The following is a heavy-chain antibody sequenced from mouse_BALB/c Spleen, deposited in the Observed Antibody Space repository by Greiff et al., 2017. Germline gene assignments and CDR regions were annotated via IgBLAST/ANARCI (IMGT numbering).Heavy chain of an antibody. CDR3: ARWGGTDWYFDV. CDR2: ISYSGST. CDR1: GYSITSDYA. V-gene: IGHV3-2*02. J-gene: IGHJ1*01. Sequence: EVQLQQSGPGLVKPSQSLSLTCTVTGYSITSDYAWNWIRQFPGNKLEWMGYISYSGSTSYNPSLKSRISITRDTSKNQFFLQLNSVTTEDTATYYCARWGGTDWYFDVWGAGTTVTVSS. D-gene: IGHD4-1*01.